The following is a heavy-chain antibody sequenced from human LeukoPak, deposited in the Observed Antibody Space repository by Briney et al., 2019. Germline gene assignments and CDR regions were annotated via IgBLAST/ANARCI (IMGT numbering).Heavy chain of an antibody. CDR2: INPNSGDP. V-gene: IGHV1-2*06. D-gene: IGHD5-18*01. CDR3: ASGYSYGRYDYYYYGMDV. J-gene: IGHJ6*02. Sequence: ASVKVSCKASGYTFTGYFMHWVRQAPGHGLGWMGRINPNSGDPNYAQKFQGRVTMTRDTSISTAYMELSSLRSDDTAVYYCASGYSYGRYDYYYYGMDVWGQGTTVTVSS. CDR1: GYTFTGYF.